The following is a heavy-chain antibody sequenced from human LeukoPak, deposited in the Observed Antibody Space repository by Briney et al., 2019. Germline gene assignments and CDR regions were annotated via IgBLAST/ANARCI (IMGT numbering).Heavy chain of an antibody. V-gene: IGHV1-2*02. J-gene: IGHJ4*02. CDR2: INPNSGGT. D-gene: IGHD3-22*01. CDR3: AIGLGRITMIVVVY. Sequence: ASVKVSCKASGYTFTGYYMHWVRQAPGQGLEWMGWINPNSGGTNYAQKFQGRVTTTRDTSISTAYMELSRLRSDDTAVYYCAIGLGRITMIVVVYWGQGTLVTVSS. CDR1: GYTFTGYY.